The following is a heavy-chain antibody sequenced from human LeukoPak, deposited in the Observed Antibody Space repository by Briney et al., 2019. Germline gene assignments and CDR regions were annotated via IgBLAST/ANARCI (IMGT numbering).Heavy chain of an antibody. Sequence: GGSLRLSCAASGFTFSSYWMSWVRQAPGKGLEWVANIKQDGSEKYYVDSVKGRFTISRDNAKNSLYLQMNSLRAEDTAVYYCARGVIAVADTRAFDIWGQGTMVTVSS. CDR1: GFTFSSYW. D-gene: IGHD6-19*01. CDR2: IKQDGSEK. CDR3: ARGVIAVADTRAFDI. J-gene: IGHJ3*02. V-gene: IGHV3-7*01.